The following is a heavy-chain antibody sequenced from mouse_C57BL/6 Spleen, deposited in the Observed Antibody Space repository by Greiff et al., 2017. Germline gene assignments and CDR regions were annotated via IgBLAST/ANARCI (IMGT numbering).Heavy chain of an antibody. Sequence: VHVKQSGAELVRPGASVKLSCTASGFNIKDYYMHWVKQRPEQGLDWIGRIDPEDGDTEYAPKFKGKATMSADTSSNTAYLQLSSLTSEDTAVYYCTSHYGSSRHWYFDVWGTGTTVTVSS. V-gene: IGHV14-1*01. CDR1: GFNIKDYY. CDR2: IDPEDGDT. J-gene: IGHJ1*03. CDR3: TSHYGSSRHWYFDV. D-gene: IGHD1-1*01.